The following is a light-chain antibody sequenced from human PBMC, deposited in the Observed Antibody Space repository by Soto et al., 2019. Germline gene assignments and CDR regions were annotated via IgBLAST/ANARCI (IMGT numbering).Light chain of an antibody. CDR1: QSTSSW. CDR3: QQYSSYSYT. CDR2: KTS. Sequence: DIQMTQSPSTLSASVGDRVTITCRASQSTSSWLAWYQQKPGKAPKLLIYKTSTLESGVPSRFSGSGGGTEFNLTIGCLQPDDFATYYCQQYSSYSYTFGQGTKLEIK. J-gene: IGKJ2*01. V-gene: IGKV1-5*03.